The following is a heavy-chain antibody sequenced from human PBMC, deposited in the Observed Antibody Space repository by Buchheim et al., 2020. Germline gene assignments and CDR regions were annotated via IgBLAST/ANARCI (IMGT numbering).Heavy chain of an antibody. V-gene: IGHV4-31*03. D-gene: IGHD4-11*01. J-gene: IGHJ6*02. CDR3: ARDGYNNFGEYFAMDV. Sequence: QMQLQESGPGLVKPLQTLSLTCTVSGGSINRGGYYWSWIRQHSVRGLEWIGYIYYTGATYYSTSLKSRVTISVDMFKNNFSLRVNSVTAADTAVYFCARDGYNNFGEYFAMDVWGQGT. CDR1: GGSINRGGYY. CDR2: IYYTGAT.